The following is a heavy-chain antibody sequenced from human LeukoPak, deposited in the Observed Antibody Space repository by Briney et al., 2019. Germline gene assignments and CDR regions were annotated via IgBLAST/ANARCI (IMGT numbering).Heavy chain of an antibody. V-gene: IGHV3-48*03. CDR1: GFTFSSYE. CDR3: ARDGPVACSSTSCYADYFDY. CDR2: INSNGSTI. J-gene: IGHJ4*02. Sequence: GSLRLSCAASGFTFSSYEMNWVRQAPGKGLDGVSYINSNGSTIYYANSVKGRYTTSRDNATNSLYLQMNSLRAEDTAVYYCARDGPVACSSTSCYADYFDYWGQGTLVTVSS. D-gene: IGHD2-2*01.